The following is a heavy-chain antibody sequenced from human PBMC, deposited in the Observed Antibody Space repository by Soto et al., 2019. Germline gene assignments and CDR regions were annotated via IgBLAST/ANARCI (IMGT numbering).Heavy chain of an antibody. CDR3: ARELQFPHQETGMDV. J-gene: IGHJ6*02. CDR1: GYTFENYY. Sequence: QVHLVQSGAEVKKPGASVKVSCKASGYTFENYYIHWVRQAPGQGLEWLGILDPTGGRTTYAQKFQDRVTMTRDTSTSTVYMELTSLRPNDTALYYCARELQFPHQETGMDVWGQGTTVTVSS. CDR2: LDPTGGRT. D-gene: IGHD2-15*01. V-gene: IGHV1-46*02.